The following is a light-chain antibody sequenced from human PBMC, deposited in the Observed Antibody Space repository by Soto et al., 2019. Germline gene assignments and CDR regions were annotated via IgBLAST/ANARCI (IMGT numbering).Light chain of an antibody. CDR3: QQRRNWPPIT. CDR1: QNVEHY. V-gene: IGKV3-11*01. CDR2: DAS. Sequence: EVGLTQSPATLSLSPGERATLSCSASQNVEHYVAWYQQKPGQAPRLLIWDASNRATGIPARFSGTGSGTDFTLTISSLAPEDFAVYYCQQRRNWPPITFGQGTRLEIK. J-gene: IGKJ5*01.